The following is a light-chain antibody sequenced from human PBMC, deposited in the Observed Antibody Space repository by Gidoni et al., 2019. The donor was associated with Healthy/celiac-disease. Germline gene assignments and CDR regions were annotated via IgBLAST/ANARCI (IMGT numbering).Light chain of an antibody. CDR3: QSYDSSNHVV. CDR1: SGSIASNY. Sequence: NFILTQPHSVSESPGKTVTISCTRSSGSIASNYVQWYQQRPGSAPTTVIYEDKQRPSGVPDRFSGSIDSSSNSASLTISGLKTEDEADYYCQSYDSSNHVVFGGGTKRTVL. CDR2: EDK. J-gene: IGLJ2*01. V-gene: IGLV6-57*04.